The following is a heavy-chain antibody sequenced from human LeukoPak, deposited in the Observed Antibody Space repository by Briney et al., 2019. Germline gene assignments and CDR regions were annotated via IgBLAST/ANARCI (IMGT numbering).Heavy chain of an antibody. Sequence: SVKVSCKASGGTFSSYAISWVRQAPGQGLEWMGGIIPIFGTANYAQKFQGRVTITTDESTSTAYMELSSLRSEDTAVYYCASIPRFLEETYYMDVWGKGTTVTVSS. CDR3: ASIPRFLEETYYMDV. CDR1: GGTFSSYA. CDR2: IIPIFGTA. J-gene: IGHJ6*03. V-gene: IGHV1-69*05. D-gene: IGHD3-3*01.